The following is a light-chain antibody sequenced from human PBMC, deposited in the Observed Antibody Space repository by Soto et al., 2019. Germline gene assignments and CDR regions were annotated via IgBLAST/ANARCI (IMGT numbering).Light chain of an antibody. V-gene: IGKV1-39*01. CDR1: QSISSS. CDR3: QQNYSPIFT. CDR2: AAS. J-gene: IGKJ1*01. Sequence: DIQMTQSPSSLSASVGDRVTITCRASQSISSSLNWYQQKPGKAPKVLIYAASSLQSGVPSRFSGSGSGTDFTLTISSLQPEDFATYFCQQNYSPIFTFGQGTKVDIK.